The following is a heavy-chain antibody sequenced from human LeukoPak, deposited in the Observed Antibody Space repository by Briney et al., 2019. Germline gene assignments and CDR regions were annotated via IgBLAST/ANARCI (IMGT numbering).Heavy chain of an antibody. J-gene: IGHJ4*02. D-gene: IGHD3-3*01. CDR2: ISSSSSYI. Sequence: PGGSLRLSCAASGFTFSSYSMNWVRQAPGKGLEWGSSISSSSSYIYYADSVKGRFTISRDNAKNSLYLQMNSLRAEDTAVYYCARDLDDFWSGYFNLEDYWGQGTLVTVSS. V-gene: IGHV3-21*01. CDR1: GFTFSSYS. CDR3: ARDLDDFWSGYFNLEDY.